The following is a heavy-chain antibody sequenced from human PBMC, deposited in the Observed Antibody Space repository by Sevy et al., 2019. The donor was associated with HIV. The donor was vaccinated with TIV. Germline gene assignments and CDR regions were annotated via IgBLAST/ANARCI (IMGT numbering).Heavy chain of an antibody. J-gene: IGHJ5*02. V-gene: IGHV1-18*04. Sequence: ASVKVSCKASGYTFTSYGISWVRQAPGQGLEWMGWFSAYNGNTNYAQKLQGRVTMTTDTSTSTAYMELRSLRSDDTAVYYCARVGGFGELLYWDNWFDPWGQGTLVTVSS. CDR1: GYTFTSYG. CDR2: FSAYNGNT. D-gene: IGHD3-10*01. CDR3: ARVGGFGELLYWDNWFDP.